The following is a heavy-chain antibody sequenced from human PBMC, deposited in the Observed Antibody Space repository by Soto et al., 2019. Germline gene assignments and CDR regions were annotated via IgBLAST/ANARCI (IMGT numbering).Heavy chain of an antibody. CDR3: ARGDSTDCSNGVCSFFYNHDMDV. CDR1: GYTLTELS. Sequence: ASVKVSCKVSGYTLTELSMHWVRQAPGKGLEWMGGFDPEDGETIYAQKFQGRVTMTEDTSTDTAYMELSRLTSDDTAIYYCARGDSTDCSNGVCSFFYNHDMDVWGQGTTVTVSS. V-gene: IGHV1-24*01. D-gene: IGHD2-8*01. CDR2: FDPEDGET. J-gene: IGHJ6*02.